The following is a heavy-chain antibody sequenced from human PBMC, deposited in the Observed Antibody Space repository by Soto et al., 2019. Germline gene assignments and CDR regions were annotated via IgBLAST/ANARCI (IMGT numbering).Heavy chain of an antibody. D-gene: IGHD6-13*01. J-gene: IGHJ5*02. CDR1: GYTFASYG. CDR2: INAANGDT. V-gene: IGHV1-3*01. CDR3: VRRHVSATGIDWFDP. Sequence: ASVKVSCKASGYTFASYGIHWVRQAPGQRLEWMGWINAANGDTKYSPKFQGRVTITRDTSASTAYMELSSLRSEDTAVYYCVRRHVSATGIDWFDPWGQGTLVTVSS.